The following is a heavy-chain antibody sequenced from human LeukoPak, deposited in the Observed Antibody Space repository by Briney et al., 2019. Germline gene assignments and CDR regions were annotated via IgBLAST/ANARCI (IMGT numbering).Heavy chain of an antibody. Sequence: SETLSLTCTVSGGSISSYYWSWIRQPPGKGLEWIGYIYYSGSTNYNPSLKSRVTISVDTSKNQFSLKLSSVTAADTAVYYCARVQKALYDSSGYYLEYFDYWGQGTLVTVSS. V-gene: IGHV4-59*01. CDR2: IYYSGST. D-gene: IGHD3-22*01. CDR3: ARVQKALYDSSGYYLEYFDY. CDR1: GGSISSYY. J-gene: IGHJ4*02.